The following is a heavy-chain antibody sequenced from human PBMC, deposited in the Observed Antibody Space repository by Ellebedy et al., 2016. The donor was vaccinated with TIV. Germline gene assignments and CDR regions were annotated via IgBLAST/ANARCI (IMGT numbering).Heavy chain of an antibody. J-gene: IGHJ4*02. D-gene: IGHD6-19*01. CDR2: ISYDGKSE. Sequence: GGSLRLSCAASGLTLSRFTIHWVRQAQGKGLERVAAISYDGKSEYYADSVKGRLTVSRDNSKNTVSLHMNSLRPEDSALYYCARGHTSGWYLIDYWGQGTLVTVSA. V-gene: IGHV3-30*04. CDR3: ARGHTSGWYLIDY. CDR1: GLTLSRFT.